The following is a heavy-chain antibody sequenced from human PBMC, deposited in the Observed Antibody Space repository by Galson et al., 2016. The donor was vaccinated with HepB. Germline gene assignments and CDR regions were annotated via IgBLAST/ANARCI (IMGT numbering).Heavy chain of an antibody. Sequence: SLRLSCAAPRFTSSTYAMSWVRQAPGKGLEWVSAISATGSSTYYADSVKGRFTISKDNSKNTLYLQMNGLRTEDTAIYYCATNGPQLYFHWLNSFDYWGQGTLVTVSS. CDR2: ISATGSST. V-gene: IGHV3-23*01. J-gene: IGHJ4*02. D-gene: IGHD3-9*01. CDR1: RFTSSTYA. CDR3: ATNGPQLYFHWLNSFDY.